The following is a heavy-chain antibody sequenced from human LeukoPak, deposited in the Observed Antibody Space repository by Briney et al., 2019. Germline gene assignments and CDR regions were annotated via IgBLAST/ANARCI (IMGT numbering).Heavy chain of an antibody. CDR3: ARDPYYYGMDV. J-gene: IGHJ6*02. V-gene: IGHV4-31*03. CDR1: GGSISSGGYY. CDR2: IYYSGST. Sequence: PSETLSLTCSVSGGSISSGGYYWSWIRQHPGKGLEWIGYIYYSGSTYYNPSLKSRVTISVDTSKNQFSLKLSSVTAADTAVYYCARDPYYYGMDVWGQGTTVTVSS.